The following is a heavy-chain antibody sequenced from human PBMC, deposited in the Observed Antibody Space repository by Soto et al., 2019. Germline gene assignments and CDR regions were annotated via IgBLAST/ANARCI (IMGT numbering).Heavy chain of an antibody. V-gene: IGHV4-4*07. J-gene: IGHJ4*02. CDR3: ARNSVWGSYRYLDY. D-gene: IGHD3-16*02. Sequence: SETLSLTCTVSGGSISSYYWSWIRQPAGKGLEWIGRIYTSGSTNYNPSLKSRVTMSVDTSKNQFSLKLNSVTAADTAVYYCARNSVWGSYRYLDYWGQRTLVTVSS. CDR1: GGSISSYY. CDR2: IYTSGST.